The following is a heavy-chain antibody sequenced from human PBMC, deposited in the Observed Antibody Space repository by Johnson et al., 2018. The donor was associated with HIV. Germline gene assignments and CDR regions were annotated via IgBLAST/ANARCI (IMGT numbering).Heavy chain of an antibody. CDR1: GFTFSIYA. V-gene: IGHV3-23*04. D-gene: IGHD7-27*01. CDR3: ARENWGQRMNAFDI. Sequence: MQLVESGGDLVKAGGSLRLSCAASGFTFSIYAMIWVRQAPGKGLEWVSAISGSGGSTYYADSVKGRFTISRDNSKNTLYLQMNSLRAEDTAVYYCARENWGQRMNAFDIWGQGTMVTVSS. J-gene: IGHJ3*02. CDR2: ISGSGGST.